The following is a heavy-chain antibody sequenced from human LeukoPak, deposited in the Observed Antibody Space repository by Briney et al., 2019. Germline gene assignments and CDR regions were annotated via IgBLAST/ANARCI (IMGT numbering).Heavy chain of an antibody. CDR1: GGSFSGYY. J-gene: IGHJ4*02. D-gene: IGHD4-23*01. Sequence: PSETLSLICAVYGGSFSGYYWSWIRQPPGKGLEWIGEINHSGSTNYNPSLKSRVTISVDTSKNQFSLKLSSVTAADTAVYYCARGGGYWGQGTLVTVSS. CDR3: ARGGGY. V-gene: IGHV4-34*01. CDR2: INHSGST.